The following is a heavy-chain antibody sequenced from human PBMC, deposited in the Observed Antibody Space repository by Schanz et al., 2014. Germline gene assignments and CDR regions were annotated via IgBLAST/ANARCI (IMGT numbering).Heavy chain of an antibody. Sequence: QVRLVESGGGVVQPGRSLRLSCAASGFTLSSYGIHWVRQAPGKGLEWVAFINSDGTKRFYADTVKSRFTISRDNSRNTVYLTMNSLMDKLRAGYYGAGDGYSVVVMSPSDSFDTWGQGTLVTVSP. CDR2: INSDGTKR. J-gene: IGHJ5*02. CDR3: AGDGYSVVVMSPSDSFDT. CDR1: GFTLSSYG. V-gene: IGHV3-33*01. D-gene: IGHD2-21*01.